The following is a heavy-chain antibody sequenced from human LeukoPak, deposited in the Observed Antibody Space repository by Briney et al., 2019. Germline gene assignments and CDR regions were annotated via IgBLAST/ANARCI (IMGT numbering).Heavy chain of an antibody. V-gene: IGHV4-39*01. D-gene: IGHD2-21*02. CDR2: MYYSGST. CDR1: GGSISSRSYY. CDR3: ARGDSDVQIDY. J-gene: IGHJ4*02. Sequence: SETLSLTCTVSGGSISSRSYYWGWIRQPPGKGLEWIGSMYYSGSTNYSPSLKSRVTISVDTSKNQFSLKLSSVTAADTAVYYCARGDSDVQIDYWGQGTLVTVSS.